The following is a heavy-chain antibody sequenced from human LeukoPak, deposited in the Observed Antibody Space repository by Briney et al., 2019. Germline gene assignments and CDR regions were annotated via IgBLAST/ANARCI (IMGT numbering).Heavy chain of an antibody. CDR3: AKDFSVYYYDSRVLDY. CDR2: ISSSSSYI. V-gene: IGHV3-21*01. Sequence: GGSLRLSCAASGFTFSSYSMNWVRQAPGKGLEWVSSISSSSSYIYYADSVKGRFTISRDNSKNTLFLQMNSLRAEDTAVYYCAKDFSVYYYDSRVLDYWGQGTLVTVSS. CDR1: GFTFSSYS. J-gene: IGHJ4*02. D-gene: IGHD3-22*01.